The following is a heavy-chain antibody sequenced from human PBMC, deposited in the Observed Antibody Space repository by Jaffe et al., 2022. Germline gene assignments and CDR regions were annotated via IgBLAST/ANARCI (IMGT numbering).Heavy chain of an antibody. J-gene: IGHJ4*02. V-gene: IGHV3-7*04. D-gene: IGHD3-10*01. CDR1: GFTFSSYW. Sequence: EVQLVESGGGLVQPGGSLRLSCAASGFTFSSYWMNWVRQAPGNGLEWVASIRQDGNDKNYVDSVKGRFTISRDNARNSLFLQMNSLRAEDTAVYYCARGPRGYYFDSWGQGTLVTVSS. CDR2: IRQDGNDK. CDR3: ARGPRGYYFDS.